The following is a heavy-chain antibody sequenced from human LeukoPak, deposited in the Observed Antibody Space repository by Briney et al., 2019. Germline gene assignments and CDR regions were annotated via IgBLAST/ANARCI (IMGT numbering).Heavy chain of an antibody. CDR2: IHSSGST. CDR3: ARCKAETAIDY. CDR1: GGSLSSYY. V-gene: IGHV4-59*01. J-gene: IGHJ4*02. Sequence: SETLSLTCTVSGGSLSSYYWSWIRQPPGKGLEWIGYIHSSGSTNYNPSLKSRVTISLDTSKNQFSLNLGSVTAADTAIYYCARCKAETAIDYWGQGTLVTVSS. D-gene: IGHD2-21*02.